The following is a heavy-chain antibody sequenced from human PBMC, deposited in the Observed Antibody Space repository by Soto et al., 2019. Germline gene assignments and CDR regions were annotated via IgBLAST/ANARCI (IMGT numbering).Heavy chain of an antibody. CDR1: GCTFSSYT. D-gene: IGHD2-2*02. Sequence: SVKVSCKASGCTFSSYTISCVRQAPGQGLEWMGRIIPILGIVNYAQKFQGRVTITADKSTSTAYMELSSLRSEDTAVYYCAMEYCSSTSCYRDYWGQGTQVTVSS. CDR2: IIPILGIV. CDR3: AMEYCSSTSCYRDY. V-gene: IGHV1-69*02. J-gene: IGHJ4*02.